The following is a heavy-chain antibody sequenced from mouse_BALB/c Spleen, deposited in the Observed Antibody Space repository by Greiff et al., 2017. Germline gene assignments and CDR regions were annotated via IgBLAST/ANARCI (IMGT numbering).Heavy chain of an antibody. Sequence: VQLKESGPGLVKPSQSLSLTCTVTGYSITSDYAWNWIRQFPGNKLEWMGYISYSGSTSYNPSLKSRISITRDTSKNQFFLQLNSVTTEDTATYYCARSFITTATWFAYWGQGTLVTVSA. D-gene: IGHD1-2*01. V-gene: IGHV3-2*02. CDR1: GYSITSDYA. CDR2: ISYSGST. CDR3: ARSFITTATWFAY. J-gene: IGHJ3*01.